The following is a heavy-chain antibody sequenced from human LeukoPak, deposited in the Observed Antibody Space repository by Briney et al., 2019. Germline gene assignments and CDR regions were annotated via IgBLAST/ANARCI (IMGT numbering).Heavy chain of an antibody. V-gene: IGHV3-21*01. CDR3: VGPDSQFDC. CDR1: GFTFSSYS. D-gene: IGHD3-10*01. CDR2: ISSSSTYM. J-gene: IGHJ4*02. Sequence: GGSLRLSCAASGFTFSSYSMNWVRQAPGKGLEWVSSISSSSTYMYYADSVKGRFTISRDNSKNTLYLQMNSLRAEDTAVYYCVGPDSQFDCWGQGTLVTVSS.